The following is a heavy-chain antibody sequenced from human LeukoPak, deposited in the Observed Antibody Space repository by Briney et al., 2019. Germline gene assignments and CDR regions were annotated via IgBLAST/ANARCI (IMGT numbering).Heavy chain of an antibody. CDR2: IYTSGST. J-gene: IGHJ4*02. D-gene: IGHD5-18*01. CDR1: GGSISSYY. CDR3: AREYSPRHGGYTIRAFDY. V-gene: IGHV4-4*07. Sequence: SETLSLTCTVSGGSISSYYWSWIRPPAGKGLGWIGRIYTSGSTNYNPSLKSRVTMSVDTSKNQFSLKLSSVTAADTAVYYCAREYSPRHGGYTIRAFDYWGQGTLVTVSS.